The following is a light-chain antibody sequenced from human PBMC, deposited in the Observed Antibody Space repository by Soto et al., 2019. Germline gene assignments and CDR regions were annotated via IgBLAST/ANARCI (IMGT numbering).Light chain of an antibody. CDR1: QDIGNF. J-gene: IGKJ4*01. CDR3: QKCKVAPFT. V-gene: IGKV1-27*01. CDR2: AAS. Sequence: ILMTQSPSSLSAFVGDRVTITCRASQDIGNFLAWYQQKPGKVPKLLIYAASTLQSGFPSRFIGSGSGTDFTLTISSLQPEDVATYYCQKCKVAPFTFGGGTKVEIK.